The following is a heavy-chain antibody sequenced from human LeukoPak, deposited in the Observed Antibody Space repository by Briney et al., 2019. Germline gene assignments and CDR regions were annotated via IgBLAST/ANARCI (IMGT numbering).Heavy chain of an antibody. CDR1: GFTFDDAW. Sequence: PGGSLRLSCAASGFTFDDAWFNWVRQAPGKGLEWVGRIKSKTDGGTTDYAAPVKGRFTISRDDSKNTLYLQMNSLKTEDTAVYCCTTDLYYYDSSGYYNWFDPWGQGTLVTVSS. J-gene: IGHJ5*02. V-gene: IGHV3-15*07. CDR3: TTDLYYYDSSGYYNWFDP. D-gene: IGHD3-22*01. CDR2: IKSKTDGGTT.